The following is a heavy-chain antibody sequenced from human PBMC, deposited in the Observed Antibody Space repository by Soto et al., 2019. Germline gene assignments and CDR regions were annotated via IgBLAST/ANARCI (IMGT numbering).Heavy chain of an antibody. Sequence: EVQLVESGGGLVQPGRSLRLSCAASGFTFDDYAMHWVRQAPGKGLEWVSGISGNSGSIGYADSVKGRFTISRDNAKNSLYLQMNSLRAEDTASYYCAKEPTVTTVGGGRPFDYWGQGTLVTVSS. V-gene: IGHV3-9*01. CDR2: ISGNSGSI. J-gene: IGHJ4*02. CDR1: GFTFDDYA. D-gene: IGHD4-4*01. CDR3: AKEPTVTTVGGGRPFDY.